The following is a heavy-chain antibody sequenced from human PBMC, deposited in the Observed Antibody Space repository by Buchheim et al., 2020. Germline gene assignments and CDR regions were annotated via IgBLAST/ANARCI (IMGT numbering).Heavy chain of an antibody. J-gene: IGHJ4*02. Sequence: QVRLQESGPGLVKPSETLSLTCTVSGDSINSYYWSWIRQPPGKGLEWIGYISYSGSTHYDPSLKSRVTISEERSKNKFSLKLSSVTAADTAVYYCANSYSLYYFDYWGQGAL. V-gene: IGHV4-59*01. CDR3: ANSYSLYYFDY. D-gene: IGHD2-21*02. CDR2: ISYSGST. CDR1: GDSINSYY.